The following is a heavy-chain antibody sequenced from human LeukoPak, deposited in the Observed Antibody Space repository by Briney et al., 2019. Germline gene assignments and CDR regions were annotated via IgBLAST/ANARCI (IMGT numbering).Heavy chain of an antibody. D-gene: IGHD3-22*01. CDR3: ERDYYDSSGYYGGPFDY. J-gene: IGHJ4*02. CDR1: GGTFSSYA. V-gene: IGHV1-69*04. CDR2: IIPILGIA. Sequence: SVKVSCKASGGTFSSYAISWVRQAPGQGLEWMGRIIPILGIANYAQKFQGRVTITADKSTSTAYMELSGLRSEDTAVYYCERDYYDSSGYYGGPFDYWGQGTLVTVSS.